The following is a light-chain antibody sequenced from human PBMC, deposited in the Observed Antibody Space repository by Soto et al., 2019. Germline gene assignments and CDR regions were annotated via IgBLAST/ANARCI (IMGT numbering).Light chain of an antibody. CDR2: FGS. V-gene: IGKV2-28*01. Sequence: DIVMTQSPLSLPVTPGEPASISCRSSQSLLQSNGYTYLDWYLQKPGQSQQLLIYFGSTRASGVRDRFSGRGSGTDFTLKISRVEAEDVGVYYCMQALQTPPWTFGQGTKVEI. J-gene: IGKJ1*01. CDR1: QSLLQSNGYTY. CDR3: MQALQTPPWT.